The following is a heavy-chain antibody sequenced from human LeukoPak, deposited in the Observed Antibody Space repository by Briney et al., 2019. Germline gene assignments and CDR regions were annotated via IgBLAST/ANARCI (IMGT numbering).Heavy chain of an antibody. CDR2: IYSGGST. V-gene: IGHV3-53*01. J-gene: IGHJ4*02. D-gene: IGHD5-18*01. CDR1: GFTVSSNY. Sequence: GGSLRLSCAVSGFTVSSNYMSWVRQAPGKGLEWVSVIYSGGSTYYADSVKGRFTISRDNSKNTLYLQTNSLRAEDTAVYYCARGPDTAIGYWGQGTLVTVSS. CDR3: ARGPDTAIGY.